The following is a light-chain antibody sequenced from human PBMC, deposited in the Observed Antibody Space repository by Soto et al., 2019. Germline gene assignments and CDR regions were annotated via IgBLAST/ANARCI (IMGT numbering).Light chain of an antibody. J-gene: IGKJ2*01. Sequence: DIVMTQSPDSLAVSLGERATINCKSSQSVLYSSNNKNYLAWYQQKPGQPPKLLIYWASTREFGVPDRFSGSGSGTDFTLTISSLQAEDVAVYYCQQYYITPYTFGQGTKLEIK. CDR2: WAS. CDR1: QSVLYSSNNKNY. V-gene: IGKV4-1*01. CDR3: QQYYITPYT.